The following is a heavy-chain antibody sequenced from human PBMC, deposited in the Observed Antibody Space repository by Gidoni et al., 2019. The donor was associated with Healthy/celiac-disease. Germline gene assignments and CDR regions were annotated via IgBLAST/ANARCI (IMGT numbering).Heavy chain of an antibody. CDR2: IYYSGST. V-gene: IGHV4-39*01. J-gene: IGHJ6*02. D-gene: IGHD3-16*01. CDR3: ARHGPGAFYYYYYYGMDV. Sequence: QLQLQESGPGLVKPSETLSLTCTVSGGSISSRRYYWGWIRQPPGKGLEWIGSIYYSGSTYYNPSLKSRVTISVDTSKNQFSLKLSSVTAADTAVYYCARHGPGAFYYYYYYGMDVWGQGTTVTVSS. CDR1: GGSISSRRYY.